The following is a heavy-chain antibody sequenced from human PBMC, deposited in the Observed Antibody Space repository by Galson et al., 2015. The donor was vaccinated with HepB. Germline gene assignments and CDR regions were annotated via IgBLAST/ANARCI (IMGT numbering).Heavy chain of an antibody. D-gene: IGHD2-2*01. J-gene: IGHJ3*02. Sequence: SVKVSCKASGYTFTSYAISWVRQAPGQGLEWMGGIIPIFGTANYAQKFQGRVTITADESTSTAYMELSSLRSEDTAAYYCARDPTMAIVVVPAAPGLAFDIWGQGTMVTVSP. V-gene: IGHV1-69*13. CDR1: GYTFTSYA. CDR3: ARDPTMAIVVVPAAPGLAFDI. CDR2: IIPIFGTA.